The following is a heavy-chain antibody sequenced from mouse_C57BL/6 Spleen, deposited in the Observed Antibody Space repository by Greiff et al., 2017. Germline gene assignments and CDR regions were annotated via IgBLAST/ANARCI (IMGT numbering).Heavy chain of an antibody. Sequence: DVKLQESGPGLVKPSQSLSLTCSVTGYSITSGYYWNWIRQFPGNKLEWMGYISYDGSNNYNPSLKNRISITRDTSKNQFFLKLNSVTTEDTATYYCAREPGTGYWYFDVWGTGTTVTVSS. V-gene: IGHV3-6*01. CDR2: ISYDGSN. J-gene: IGHJ1*03. CDR3: AREPGTGYWYFDV. CDR1: GYSITSGYY. D-gene: IGHD3-3*01.